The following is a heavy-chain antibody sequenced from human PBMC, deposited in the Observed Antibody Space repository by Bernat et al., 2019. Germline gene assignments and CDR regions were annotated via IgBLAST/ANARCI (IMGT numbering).Heavy chain of an antibody. J-gene: IGHJ5*02. CDR2: INHSGST. Sequence: QVQLQQWGAGLLKPSETRSLTCAVYGGSFSGYYWSWIRQPPGKGLEWIGEINHSGSTNYNPSLKSRVTISVDTSKNQFSLKLSSVTAADTAVYYCARATRVLLSARFDPWGQGTLVTVSS. D-gene: IGHD3-10*01. CDR3: ARATRVLLSARFDP. CDR1: GGSFSGYY. V-gene: IGHV4-34*01.